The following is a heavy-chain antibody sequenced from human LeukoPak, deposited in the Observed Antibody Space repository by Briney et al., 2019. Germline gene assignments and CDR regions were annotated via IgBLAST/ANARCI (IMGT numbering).Heavy chain of an antibody. CDR3: ASLLTGYLGNWFDP. D-gene: IGHD3-9*01. CDR2: IYYSEST. V-gene: IGHV4-61*01. J-gene: IGHJ5*02. Sequence: SETLSLTCTVSGCSVSSGSYYWSWIRQPPGKGLEWIGYIYYSESTNYHPSLKSRVTISVDTSKNQFSLKLSSVTAADTAVYYCASLLTGYLGNWFDPWGQGTLVTVSS. CDR1: GCSVSSGSYY.